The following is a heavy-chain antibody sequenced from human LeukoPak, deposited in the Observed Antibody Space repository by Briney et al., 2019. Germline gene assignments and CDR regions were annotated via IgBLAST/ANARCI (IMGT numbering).Heavy chain of an antibody. CDR2: IIPIFGTA. CDR3: ARGHCSGGSCYSYY. J-gene: IGHJ4*02. D-gene: IGHD2-15*01. Sequence: SVQVSCKASGGTFSSYAISWVRQAPGQGLEWMGGIIPIFGTANYAQKFQGRVTITADESTSTAYMELSSLRSEDTAVYYCARGHCSGGSCYSYYWGQGTLVTVSS. V-gene: IGHV1-69*13. CDR1: GGTFSSYA.